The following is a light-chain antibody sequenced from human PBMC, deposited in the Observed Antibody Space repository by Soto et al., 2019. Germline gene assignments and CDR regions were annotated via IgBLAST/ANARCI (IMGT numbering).Light chain of an antibody. V-gene: IGKV1-5*01. CDR1: QSISRW. CDR3: HSSA. CDR2: DAS. Sequence: DIQLTQTPSTLSAYVGDEVTITCRASQSISRWLAWYQQKPGRAPKLLIYDASTLESGVPSRFSGSGSETEFTLTISRLQPDDFATYFSHSSAFGQGTRLEI. J-gene: IGKJ5*01.